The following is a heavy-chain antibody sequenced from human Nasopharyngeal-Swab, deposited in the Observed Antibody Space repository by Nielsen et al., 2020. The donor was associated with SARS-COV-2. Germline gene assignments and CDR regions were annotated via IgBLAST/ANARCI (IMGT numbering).Heavy chain of an antibody. D-gene: IGHD3-10*01. CDR2: IYYSGST. V-gene: IGHV4-59*01. CDR1: GGSISSYY. CDR3: ATYTSITMVRGVIGWFDP. J-gene: IGHJ5*02. Sequence: SETLSLTCTVSGGSISSYYWSWIRQPPGKGLEWIGYIYYSGSTNYNPSLKSRVTISVDTSKNQFSLKLSSVTAADTAAYYCATYTSITMVRGVIGWFDPWGQGTLVTVSS.